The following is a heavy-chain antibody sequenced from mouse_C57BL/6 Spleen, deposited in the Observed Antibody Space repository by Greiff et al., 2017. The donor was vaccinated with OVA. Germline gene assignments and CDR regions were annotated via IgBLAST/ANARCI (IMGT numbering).Heavy chain of an antibody. Sequence: QVQLQQSGAELVRPGTSVKVSCKASGYAFTNYLIEWVKQRPGQGLEWIGVINPGSGGTNYNEKFKGKATLTADQSSSTAYMQLSSLTSEDSAVYFCARGDYYGSNFDDWGQGTTLTVSS. D-gene: IGHD1-1*01. CDR3: ARGDYYGSNFDD. J-gene: IGHJ2*01. V-gene: IGHV1-54*01. CDR1: GYAFTNYL. CDR2: INPGSGGT.